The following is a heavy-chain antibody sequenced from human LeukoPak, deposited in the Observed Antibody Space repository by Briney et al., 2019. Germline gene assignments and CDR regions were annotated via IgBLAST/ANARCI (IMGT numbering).Heavy chain of an antibody. D-gene: IGHD3-22*01. CDR3: ARDSTYYYDSSGYYLAFDI. CDR2: IYYSGST. Sequence: SETLSLTCTVSGGSISSSSYYWGWIRQPPGKGLEWIGSIYYSGSTYYNPSLKSRVTISVDTSKNQFSLKLSSVTAADTAVYYCARDSTYYYDSSGYYLAFDIWGQGTMVTVSS. CDR1: GGSISSSSYY. J-gene: IGHJ3*02. V-gene: IGHV4-39*07.